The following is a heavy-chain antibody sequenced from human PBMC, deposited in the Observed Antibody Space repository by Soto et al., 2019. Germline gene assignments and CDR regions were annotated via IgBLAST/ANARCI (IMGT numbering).Heavy chain of an antibody. V-gene: IGHV4-59*01. CDR3: ARASIAARVYYGMDV. CDR1: GGSISSYY. CDR2: IYYSGST. Sequence: SETLSLTCTVSGGSISSYYWSWIRQPPGKGLEWIGYIYYSGSTNYNPSLKSRVTISVDTSKNQFSLKLSSVTAADTAVYYCARASIAARVYYGMDVWGQGTKVTVSS. J-gene: IGHJ6*02. D-gene: IGHD6-6*01.